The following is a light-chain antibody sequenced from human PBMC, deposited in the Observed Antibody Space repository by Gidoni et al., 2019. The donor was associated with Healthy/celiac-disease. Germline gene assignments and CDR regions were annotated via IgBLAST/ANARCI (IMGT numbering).Light chain of an antibody. Sequence: DIQMTQSPSSLSASVGDRVTITCQASQDISNYLNWYQQKPGKAPKLLIYDASNLETGVPSRISGSGSGTDFTFTISSLQPEDIATYYCQHQGTFGQGTKLEIK. CDR2: DAS. CDR1: QDISNY. CDR3: QHQGT. J-gene: IGKJ2*01. V-gene: IGKV1-33*01.